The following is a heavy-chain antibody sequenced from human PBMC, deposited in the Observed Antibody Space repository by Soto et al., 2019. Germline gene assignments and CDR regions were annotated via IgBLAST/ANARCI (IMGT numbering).Heavy chain of an antibody. Sequence: QITLKESGPTLVKPTQTLTLTCTFSGFSLSTSGVNVGWIRQPPGKALEWLALIYWDDDKLYSPSLNSRVTITQEASKYLVVLSMTNRDPVDTATYSCAHGPWASYSERFDAWGQGTLVTVSS. CDR1: GFSLSTSGVN. CDR2: IYWDDDK. D-gene: IGHD1-26*01. J-gene: IGHJ5*02. V-gene: IGHV2-5*02. CDR3: AHGPWASYSERFDA.